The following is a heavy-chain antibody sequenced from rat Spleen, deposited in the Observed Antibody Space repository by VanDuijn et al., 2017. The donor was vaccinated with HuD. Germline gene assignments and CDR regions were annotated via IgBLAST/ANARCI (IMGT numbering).Heavy chain of an antibody. Sequence: EVKLVESGGGLVQPGRSLRLSCEASGFNFNAHWMGWVRQAPGKGLEWIGEINTDSSTIKYLPSLKDKLTISRDNAQNTLYLQMNKLGSEDTAIYYCVREAFGVDYWGQGVMVTVSP. V-gene: IGHV4-2*01. CDR3: VREAFGVDY. CDR1: GFNFNAHW. CDR2: INTDSSTI. J-gene: IGHJ2*01. D-gene: IGHD4-3*01.